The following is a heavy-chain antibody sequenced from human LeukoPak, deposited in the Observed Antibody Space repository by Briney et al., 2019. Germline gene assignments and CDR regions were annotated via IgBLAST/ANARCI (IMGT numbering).Heavy chain of an antibody. CDR2: IIPIFGTA. CDR1: GGTFSSYA. D-gene: IGHD4-23*01. J-gene: IGHJ5*02. CDR3: ARDHPGYGGNLPTHT. Sequence: ASVKVSCKASGGTFSSYAISWVRQAPGQGLEWMGGIIPIFGTANYAQKFQGRVTITADESTSTAYMELSSLRSEDTAVYYCARDHPGYGGNLPTHTWGQGTLVTVSS. V-gene: IGHV1-69*13.